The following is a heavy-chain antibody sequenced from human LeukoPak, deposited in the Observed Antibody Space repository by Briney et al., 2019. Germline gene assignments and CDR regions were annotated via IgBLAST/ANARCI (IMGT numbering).Heavy chain of an antibody. CDR3: ARQYGGYVGY. V-gene: IGHV3-23*01. Sequence: GSLRLLCSALGFTLWRYALSWVRPASGKGLEWVSAISGSGGSTYYADSVKGRFTISRDNSKNTLYLQMNSLRAEDTAVYYCARQYGGYVGYWGQGTLVTVSS. CDR1: GFTLWRYA. J-gene: IGHJ4*02. D-gene: IGHD5-12*01. CDR2: ISGSGGST.